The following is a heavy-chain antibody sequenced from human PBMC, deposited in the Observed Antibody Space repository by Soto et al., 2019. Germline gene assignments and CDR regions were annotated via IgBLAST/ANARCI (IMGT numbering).Heavy chain of an antibody. CDR2: LHSGGDT. D-gene: IGHD3-10*01. V-gene: IGHV3-53*04. CDR3: ARDGPYYYASRMDV. CDR1: GIPVSSNY. Sequence: EVQLVESGGGLVRPGGSLRLSCVASGIPVSSNYMTWVRQAPGKGLEWVSVLHSGGDTYYANSVKGRFTISRHDSTNTLFLQMNSLTPEDTAVYYCARDGPYYYASRMDVWGQGTTVTVSS. J-gene: IGHJ6*02.